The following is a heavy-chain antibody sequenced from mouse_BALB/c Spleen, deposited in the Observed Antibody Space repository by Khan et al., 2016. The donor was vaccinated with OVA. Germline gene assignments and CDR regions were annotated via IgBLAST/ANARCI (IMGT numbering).Heavy chain of an antibody. J-gene: IGHJ2*01. CDR3: ARDRMDY. V-gene: IGHV1-7*01. CDR2: INPTSGYT. Sequence: QVQLKQSGAELAKPGASVKMSCTASGYTFTSYWMHWIKQRPGQGLEWIGYINPTSGYTDYNQKFKDKATLTADKSSSTAYMQLSSLTSDDSAVYYSARDRMDYWGQGTALTVSS. CDR1: GYTFTSYW.